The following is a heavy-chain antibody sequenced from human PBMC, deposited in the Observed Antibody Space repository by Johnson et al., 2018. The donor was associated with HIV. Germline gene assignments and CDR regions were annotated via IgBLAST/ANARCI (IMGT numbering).Heavy chain of an antibody. CDR1: GFTFSSYA. Sequence: QVQLVESGGGVVQPGRSLRLSCAASGFTFSSYAMHWVRQAPGKGLEWVAVISYDGSNKYYADSVKGRFTISRDNSKNTLYLQMNSLRAEDTAVYYCARGLAADAFDIWGKGTMVTVSS. CDR3: ARGLAADAFDI. J-gene: IGHJ3*02. V-gene: IGHV3-30-3*01. CDR2: ISYDGSNK. D-gene: IGHD6-13*01.